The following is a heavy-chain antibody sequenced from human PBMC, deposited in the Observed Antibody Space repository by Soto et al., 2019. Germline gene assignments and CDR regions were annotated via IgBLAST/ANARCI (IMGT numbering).Heavy chain of an antibody. CDR1: GGSISSSSYY. D-gene: IGHD3-10*01. Sequence: SETLSLTCTVSGGSISSSSYYWGWIRQPPGKGLEWIGSIYYSGSTYYNPSLKSRVTISVDTSKNQFSLKLSSATAADTALYYCARHVASTGSGSYYFDYWGQGTLVTVSS. J-gene: IGHJ4*02. CDR3: ARHVASTGSGSYYFDY. CDR2: IYYSGST. V-gene: IGHV4-39*01.